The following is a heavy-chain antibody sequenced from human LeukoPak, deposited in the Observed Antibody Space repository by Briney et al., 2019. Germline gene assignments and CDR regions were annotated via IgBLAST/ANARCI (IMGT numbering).Heavy chain of an antibody. Sequence: GGSLRLSCAASGFTFSSYYMHWVRQVPGKGLVWVSRINGDESSTTYADSVKGRFTISRDNAKNTLYLQMNSLRAEDTAVYYCARMPAPNDFWSGYSPVAFDIWGQGTMVTVSS. J-gene: IGHJ3*02. D-gene: IGHD3-3*01. CDR1: GFTFSSYY. CDR2: INGDESST. V-gene: IGHV3-74*01. CDR3: ARMPAPNDFWSGYSPVAFDI.